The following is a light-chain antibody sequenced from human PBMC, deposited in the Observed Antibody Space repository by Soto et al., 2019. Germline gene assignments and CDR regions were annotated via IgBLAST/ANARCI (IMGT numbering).Light chain of an antibody. J-gene: IGKJ2*01. CDR1: QSISHY. CDR2: AGF. V-gene: IGKV1-39*01. CDR3: QEGYRSPFT. Sequence: DIQVTQSPSSLSASVGDRVTITCRASQSISHYSNWYQQKPGNTPKLLIDAGFKLRDVVPSRFRGNGSGTDFNLAITSLQTEDAVTDYCQEGYRSPFTVGQGTKLEIK.